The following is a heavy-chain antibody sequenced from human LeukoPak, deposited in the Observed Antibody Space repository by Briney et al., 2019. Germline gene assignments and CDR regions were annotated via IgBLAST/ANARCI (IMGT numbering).Heavy chain of an antibody. Sequence: GGSLRLSCAASGFTFSTYGMHWVRQAPGKGLEWVAVISYDGSNKYYADSVKGRFTISRDNSKNTLYLQMNSLRAEDTAVYYCARDNGGNSPNFWGQGTLVTVSS. J-gene: IGHJ4*02. D-gene: IGHD4-23*01. CDR3: ARDNGGNSPNF. V-gene: IGHV3-30*03. CDR1: GFTFSTYG. CDR2: ISYDGSNK.